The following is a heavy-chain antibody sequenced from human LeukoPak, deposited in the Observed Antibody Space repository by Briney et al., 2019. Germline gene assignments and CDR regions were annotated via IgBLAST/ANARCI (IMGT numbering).Heavy chain of an antibody. CDR3: ARGSIVRGVKVDAFDI. CDR2: MNPNSGNT. D-gene: IGHD2-8*02. J-gene: IGHJ3*02. V-gene: IGHV1-8*01. CDR1: GYTFTSYD. Sequence: ASVKVSCKASGYTFTSYDINWVRQATGQGLEWMGWMNPNSGNTGYAQKFQGRVTMTRNTSISTAYMELSSLRSEDTAVYYCARGSIVRGVKVDAFDIWGRGTMVTVSS.